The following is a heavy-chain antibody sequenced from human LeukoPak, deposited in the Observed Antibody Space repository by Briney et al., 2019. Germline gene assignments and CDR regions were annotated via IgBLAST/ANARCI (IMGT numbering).Heavy chain of an antibody. CDR2: ISWQSGSI. J-gene: IGHJ3*02. CDR3: AKDSDILTGYYISGAFDI. D-gene: IGHD3-9*01. V-gene: IGHV3-9*01. CDR1: GFTFDDYA. Sequence: PGRSLRLSCAASGFTFDDYAMHWVRQAPGKGLEWVSGISWQSGSIGYADSVKGRFTISRDNAKNSLYLQMNSLRAEDTALYYCAKDSDILTGYYISGAFDIWGQGTMVTVSS.